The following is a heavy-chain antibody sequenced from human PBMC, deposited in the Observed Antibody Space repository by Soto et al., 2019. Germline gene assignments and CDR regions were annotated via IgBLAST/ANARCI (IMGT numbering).Heavy chain of an antibody. Sequence: SETLSLTCTVSGGSISSSSYYWGWIRQPPGKGLEWIGSIYYSGSTYYNPSLKSRVTISVDTSKNQFSLKLSSVTAADTAVYYCVHPTRGYDSYYYYYYMDVWGKGTTVTVSS. J-gene: IGHJ6*03. V-gene: IGHV4-39*01. CDR3: VHPTRGYDSYYYYYYMDV. D-gene: IGHD5-12*01. CDR2: IYYSGST. CDR1: GGSISSSSYY.